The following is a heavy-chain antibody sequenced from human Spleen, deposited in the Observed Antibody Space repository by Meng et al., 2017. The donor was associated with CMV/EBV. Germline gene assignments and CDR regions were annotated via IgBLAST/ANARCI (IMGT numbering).Heavy chain of an antibody. CDR2: IYTSGST. V-gene: IGHV4-4*07. D-gene: IGHD6-13*01. CDR3: ASELPGSSWYYFDY. J-gene: IGHJ4*02. Sequence: QELRPGRGNPSRPWPLTCTVSGGSISSYYWSWIRQPAGKGLEWIGRIYTSGSTNYNPSLKSRVTMSVDTSKNQFSLKLSSVTAADTAVYYCASELPGSSWYYFDYWGQGTLVTVSS. CDR1: GGSISSYY.